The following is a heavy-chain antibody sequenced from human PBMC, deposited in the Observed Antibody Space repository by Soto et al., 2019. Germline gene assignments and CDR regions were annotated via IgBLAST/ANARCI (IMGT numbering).Heavy chain of an antibody. J-gene: IGHJ6*02. CDR3: ARGFKVRRVISNYYYYGMDV. CDR2: IYYSGST. Sequence: SETLSLTCTVSGGSISRGDYYWSWIRQPPGKGLEWIGYIYYSGSTYYNPSLKSRVTISVDTSKNQFSLKLSSVTAADTAVYYCARGFKVRRVISNYYYYGMDVWGQGTTVTVSS. V-gene: IGHV4-30-4*01. D-gene: IGHD3-10*01. CDR1: GGSISRGDYY.